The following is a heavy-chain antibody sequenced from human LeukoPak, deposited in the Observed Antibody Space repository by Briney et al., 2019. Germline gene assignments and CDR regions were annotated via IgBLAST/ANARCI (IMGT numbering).Heavy chain of an antibody. J-gene: IGHJ4*02. CDR1: GLTFSNYN. Sequence: PGGSLRLSCVASGLTFSNYNMHWVRQAPGKGLEWVAVIWHDGNYKYYVDSVKGRFTISRDNSKNTVCLQMNSLGAEDTAVYLCARDSDYYDSSAYSFRGGLHYDFWGRGTLVTVSS. CDR3: ARDSDYYDSSAYSFRGGLHYDF. D-gene: IGHD3-22*01. CDR2: IWHDGNYK. V-gene: IGHV3-33*01.